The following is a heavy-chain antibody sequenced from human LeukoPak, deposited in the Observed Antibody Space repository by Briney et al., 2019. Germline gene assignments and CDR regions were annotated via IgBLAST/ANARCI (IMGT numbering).Heavy chain of an antibody. CDR3: ARVVPAAIEWFDP. V-gene: IGHV4-31*03. CDR2: IYYSGST. J-gene: IGHJ5*02. D-gene: IGHD2-2*02. CDR1: GGSISSGGYY. Sequence: SETLSLTCTVSGGSISSGGYYWSWIRQHPGKGLEWIGYIYYSGSTYYNPSLKSRVIISVDTSKNQFSLKLSSVTAADTAVYYCARVVPAAIEWFDPWGQGTLVTVSS.